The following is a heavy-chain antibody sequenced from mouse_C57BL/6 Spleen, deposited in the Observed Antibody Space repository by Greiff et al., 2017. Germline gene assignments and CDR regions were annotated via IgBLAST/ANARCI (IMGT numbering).Heavy chain of an antibody. J-gene: IGHJ3*01. CDR3: ASTYDAWPSWFAY. V-gene: IGHV1-81*01. D-gene: IGHD2-12*01. Sequence: QVQLQQSGAELARPGASVKLSCKASGYTFTSYGISWVKQRTGQGLEWIGEIYPRSGNTYYNEKFKGKATLTADKSSSTAYMELRSLTSEDSAVYFCASTYDAWPSWFAYWGQGTLVTVSA. CDR1: GYTFTSYG. CDR2: IYPRSGNT.